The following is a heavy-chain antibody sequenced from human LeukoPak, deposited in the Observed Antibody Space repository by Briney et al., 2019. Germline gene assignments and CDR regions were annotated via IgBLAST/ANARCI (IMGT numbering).Heavy chain of an antibody. V-gene: IGHV3-48*04. Sequence: PGGSLRLSCAASGFTFSSYSMNWVRQAPGKGLEWISYISSSSSTIYYADSVKGRFTISRDNAKNTLYLQMNSLRAEDTAVYYCAKDAQWLTNYYNYYMDIWGKGTTVTVSS. CDR1: GFTFSSYS. CDR3: AKDAQWLTNYYNYYMDI. J-gene: IGHJ6*03. D-gene: IGHD6-19*01. CDR2: ISSSSSTI.